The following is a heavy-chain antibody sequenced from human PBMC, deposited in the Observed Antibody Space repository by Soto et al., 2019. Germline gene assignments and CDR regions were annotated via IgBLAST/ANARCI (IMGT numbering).Heavy chain of an antibody. CDR2: ISTNGVGT. CDR1: GFTFSGSA. Sequence: GGSLRLSCAASGFTFSGSAMHWVRQAPGKGLEYVSGISTNGVGTYYANSVQGRFTISRDNSKNTVYLQMGSLRPEDMAVYYCARRARPDFYYMDVWGKGTTVTVSS. J-gene: IGHJ6*03. V-gene: IGHV3-64*01. D-gene: IGHD6-6*01. CDR3: ARRARPDFYYMDV.